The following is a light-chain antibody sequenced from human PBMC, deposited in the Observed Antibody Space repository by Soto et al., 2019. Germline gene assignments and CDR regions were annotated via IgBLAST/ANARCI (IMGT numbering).Light chain of an antibody. Sequence: EIVLTQSPATLSLSPGERATLSCRASQSVDNYLSWYQQKPGQAPRLLIYDASNRATGIPPRFSGSGSGTDFTLTISSLEPEDFAVYYCQQRSDWLSLTFGGGTKVEIK. CDR1: QSVDNY. J-gene: IGKJ4*01. CDR2: DAS. V-gene: IGKV3-11*01. CDR3: QQRSDWLSLT.